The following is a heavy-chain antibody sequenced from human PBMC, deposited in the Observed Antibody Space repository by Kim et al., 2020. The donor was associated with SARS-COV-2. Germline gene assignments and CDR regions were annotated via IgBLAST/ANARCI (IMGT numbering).Heavy chain of an antibody. V-gene: IGHV3-23*01. D-gene: IGHD1-1*01. CDR3: AKGIISTARGSFEI. J-gene: IGHJ3*02. CDR2: FGGNGGST. CDR1: GFTFSSFA. Sequence: GGSLRLSCAASGFTFSSFAMTWVRQAPGKGLEWVSCFGGNGGSTYYTDSVKGRFTISRDNSADTLYLQMNSLRADDTATYYCAKGIISTARGSFEIWGQGTMVIVSS.